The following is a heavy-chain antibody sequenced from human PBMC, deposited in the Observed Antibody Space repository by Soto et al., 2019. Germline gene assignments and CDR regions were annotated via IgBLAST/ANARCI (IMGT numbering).Heavy chain of an antibody. D-gene: IGHD2-15*01. Sequence: WGSMRLSCQAAGFSISSFTMNWVSQAPGKGLEWVSSISSSSRFIYYTDSVKGRFTISRDNAKNSLYLQMNSLRAEDTAVYYCARDRQARCSGGSCYFDSWGQGTLVTVSS. V-gene: IGHV3-21*01. CDR3: ARDRQARCSGGSCYFDS. CDR2: ISSSSRFI. CDR1: GFSISSFT. J-gene: IGHJ4*02.